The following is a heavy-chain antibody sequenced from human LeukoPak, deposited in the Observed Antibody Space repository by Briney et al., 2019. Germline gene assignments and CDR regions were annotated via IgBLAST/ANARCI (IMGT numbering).Heavy chain of an antibody. J-gene: IGHJ3*02. CDR2: INWNGGST. CDR3: ARCIAAAGDVFDI. Sequence: SGGYLRLSCAAAGFTFDDYGMSWVRQAPGKGMEWVFGINWNGGSTGYADSVKGRFTISRDNAKNSLSLQMNSLSAEDTALYYCARCIAAAGDVFDIWGQGTMVTVSS. D-gene: IGHD6-13*01. V-gene: IGHV3-20*04. CDR1: GFTFDDYG.